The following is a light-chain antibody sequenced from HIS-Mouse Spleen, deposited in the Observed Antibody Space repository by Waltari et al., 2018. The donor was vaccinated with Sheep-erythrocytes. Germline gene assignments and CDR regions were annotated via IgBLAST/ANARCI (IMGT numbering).Light chain of an antibody. CDR1: SSDVGSYNI. J-gene: IGLJ2*01. CDR2: EGS. V-gene: IGLV2-23*01. CDR3: CSYAGSSTLV. Sequence: QSALTQPASVSGSPGHSITISCTGTSSDVGSYNIVSWYQQHPGKAPKLMIYEGSKRPSGVSNRFSGSKSGNTASLTISGLQAEDEADYYCCSYAGSSTLVFGGGTKLTVL.